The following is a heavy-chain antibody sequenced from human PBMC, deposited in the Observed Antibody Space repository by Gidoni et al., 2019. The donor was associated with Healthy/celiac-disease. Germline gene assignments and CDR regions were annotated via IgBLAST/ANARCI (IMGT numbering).Heavy chain of an antibody. CDR1: GGSISSSNW. CDR3: VWSGFGELFLYYFDY. CDR2: IYHSGST. D-gene: IGHD3-10*01. Sequence: QVQLQESGPGLVKPSGTLSLTCAVSGGSISSSNWWSWVRQPPGKGLEWIGEIYHSGSTNYNPSLKSRVTISVDKSKNQFSLKLSSVTAADTAVYYCVWSGFGELFLYYFDYWGQGTLVTVSS. V-gene: IGHV4-4*02. J-gene: IGHJ4*02.